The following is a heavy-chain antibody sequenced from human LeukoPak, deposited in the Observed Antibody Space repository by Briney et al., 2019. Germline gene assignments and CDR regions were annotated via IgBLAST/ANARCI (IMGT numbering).Heavy chain of an antibody. CDR2: IIPIFGTA. Sequence: SVKVSCKASGGTFSSYAISWVRQAPGQGLEWMGGIIPIFGTANYAQKFQGRVTITTDESTSTAYMELSSLRSEDTAVYYCARDGSDSSTSRWIDPWGQGTLVTVSS. CDR1: GGTFSSYA. J-gene: IGHJ5*02. D-gene: IGHD6-6*01. V-gene: IGHV1-69*05. CDR3: ARDGSDSSTSRWIDP.